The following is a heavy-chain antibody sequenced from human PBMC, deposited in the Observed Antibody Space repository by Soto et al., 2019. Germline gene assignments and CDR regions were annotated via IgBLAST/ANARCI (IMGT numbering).Heavy chain of an antibody. J-gene: IGHJ6*02. CDR3: ARGSPLPRYFDPPHYSYYYYYGMDV. V-gene: IGHV1-18*01. D-gene: IGHD3-9*01. CDR2: ISANFGNT. CDR1: GYTFTIYG. Sequence: ASVKVSCKASGYTFTIYGISWVRQAPGQGLEWMGWISANFGNTNYAQKLQGRVTMTADTSTSTAYMELSSLRSEDTAVYYCARGSPLPRYFDPPHYSYYYYYGMDVWGQGTTVTVSS.